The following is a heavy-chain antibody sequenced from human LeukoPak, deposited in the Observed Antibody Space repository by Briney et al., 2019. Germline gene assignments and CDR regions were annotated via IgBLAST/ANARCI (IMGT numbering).Heavy chain of an antibody. J-gene: IGHJ4*02. D-gene: IGHD3-22*01. CDR1: GGSISSGGYS. V-gene: IGHV4-30-2*01. CDR2: IYHSGST. CDR3: ARVYYDSSCYYYFDY. Sequence: PSETLSLTCAVSGGSISSGGYSWSWIRQPPGKGLEWIGYIYHSGSTYYNPSLKSRVTISVDTSKNQFSLKLSSVTAADTAVYYCARVYYDSSCYYYFDYWGQGTLVTVSS.